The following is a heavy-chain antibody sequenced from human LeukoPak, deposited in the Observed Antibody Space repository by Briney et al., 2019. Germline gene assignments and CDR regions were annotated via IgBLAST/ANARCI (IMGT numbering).Heavy chain of an antibody. CDR2: FDPEDGET. Sequence: ASVKVSCKVSGYTLTELSMHWVRQAPGKGLEWMGGFDPEDGETIYAQKFQGRVTITADESTSAAYMELSSLRSEDTAVYYCARSPNYDFWTLWGQGTLVTVSS. CDR3: ARSPNYDFWTL. V-gene: IGHV1-24*01. J-gene: IGHJ4*02. D-gene: IGHD3-3*01. CDR1: GYTLTELS.